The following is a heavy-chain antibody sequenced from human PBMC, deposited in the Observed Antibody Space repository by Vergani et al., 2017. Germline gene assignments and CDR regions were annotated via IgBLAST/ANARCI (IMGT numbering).Heavy chain of an antibody. Sequence: EVQLVESGGGLVKPGGSLRLSCAASGFTFSSYSMNWVRQAPGKGLEWVSSISSSSSYIYYADSVKGRFTISRDNAKNSLYLQMNSLRAEDTAVYYCAMSVAGPKREVDYWGQGTLVTVSS. CDR3: AMSVAGPKREVDY. CDR2: ISSSSSYI. D-gene: IGHD6-19*01. V-gene: IGHV3-21*01. CDR1: GFTFSSYS. J-gene: IGHJ4*02.